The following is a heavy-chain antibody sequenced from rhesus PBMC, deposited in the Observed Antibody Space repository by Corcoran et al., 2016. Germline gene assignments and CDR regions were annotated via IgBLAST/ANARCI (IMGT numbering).Heavy chain of an antibody. CDR3: ARMSGSYFDAFDF. J-gene: IGHJ3*01. CDR2: IYGSGSST. V-gene: IGHV4-169*01. Sequence: QLQLQESGPGLVKPSETLPVTCAVSGGSISSSYWSWIRQAPGKGLEWIGYIYGSGSSTNYNPSLKSRVTLSVDTSKNQLSLKLSSVTTADTAVYYCARMSGSYFDAFDFWGQGLRVTVSS. CDR1: GGSISSSY. D-gene: IGHD3-16*01.